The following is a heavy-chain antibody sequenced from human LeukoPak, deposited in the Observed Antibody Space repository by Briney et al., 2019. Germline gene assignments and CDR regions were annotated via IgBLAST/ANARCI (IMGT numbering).Heavy chain of an antibody. CDR3: ARDLYSSGWGYFDY. J-gene: IGHJ4*02. CDR1: SYCVGRGKC. D-gene: IGHD6-19*01. CDR2: IYHSGST. Sequence: TPSHSRTKSSYCVGRGKCGGWIRQRLGKEMKWIGSIYHSGSTYYNPSLKSRVTISLDTSENQFSLKLSSVTAADTAVYYCARDLYSSGWGYFDYWGQGTLVTVSS. V-gene: IGHV4-38-2*02.